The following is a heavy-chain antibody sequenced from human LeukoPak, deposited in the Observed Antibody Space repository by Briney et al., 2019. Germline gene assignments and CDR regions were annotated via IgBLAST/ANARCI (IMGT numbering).Heavy chain of an antibody. V-gene: IGHV3-7*04. CDR3: VKERWGGTMATLPFDY. Sequence: GGSLRLSCATSGFTFSDYWMAWVRQAPGKGLEWVGNIKQDGSETFYVDSVEGRFTFSRDNAKKSVYLQMNSLRAEDTAVYYCVKERWGGTMATLPFDYWGQGTLVTVSS. D-gene: IGHD5-24*01. CDR1: GFTFSDYW. J-gene: IGHJ4*02. CDR2: IKQDGSET.